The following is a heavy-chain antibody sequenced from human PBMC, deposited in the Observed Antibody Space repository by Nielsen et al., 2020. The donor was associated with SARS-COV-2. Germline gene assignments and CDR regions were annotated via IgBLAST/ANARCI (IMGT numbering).Heavy chain of an antibody. CDR1: GYTFTSYG. D-gene: IGHD3-16*01. V-gene: IGHV1-18*01. CDR2: ISAYNGNT. CDR3: ARDVNMITFGGVVYYFDY. J-gene: IGHJ4*02. Sequence: ASVKVSCKASGYTFTSYGISWVRQAPGQGLEWMGWISAYNGNTNYAQKLQGRVTMTTDTSTSTAYMELRSLRSDDTAVYYCARDVNMITFGGVVYYFDYWGQGTLVTVSS.